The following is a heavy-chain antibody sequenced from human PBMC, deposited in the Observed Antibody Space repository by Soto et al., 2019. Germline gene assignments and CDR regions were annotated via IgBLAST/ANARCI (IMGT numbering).Heavy chain of an antibody. CDR1: GYTFTSDY. J-gene: IGHJ5*02. D-gene: IGHD2-2*01. Sequence: QVQLVQSGAEVKKPGASVKVSSRASGYTFTSDYINWMRQATGQGLEWMGWMNPNSGHTNYAQKFQGRVTMTRDTSISTAYMELTNLRSEDTAIYYCASDMSTTWGQGTLVTVSS. CDR3: ASDMSTT. V-gene: IGHV1-8*01. CDR2: MNPNSGHT.